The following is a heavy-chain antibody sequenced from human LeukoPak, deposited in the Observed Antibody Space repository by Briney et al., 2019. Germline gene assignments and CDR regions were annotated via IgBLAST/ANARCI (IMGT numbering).Heavy chain of an antibody. CDR2: IIPIFRRA. CDR1: GGTFSSYG. J-gene: IGHJ4*02. V-gene: IGHV1-69*13. D-gene: IGHD3-16*01. CDR3: AKVGEFGINSAMVLPD. Sequence: SVKVSCKVSGGTFSSYGFSWVRQAPGQGLEWMGGIIPIFRRANYAQKFQDRLTITADESTTEVYMELTRLKSDDTAIYYCAKVGEFGINSAMVLPDWGQGSLVTVSS.